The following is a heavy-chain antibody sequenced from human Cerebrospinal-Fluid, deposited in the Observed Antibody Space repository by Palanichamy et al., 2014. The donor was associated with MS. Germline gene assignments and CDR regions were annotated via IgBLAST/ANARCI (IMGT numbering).Heavy chain of an antibody. CDR3: ATLSRRSSSPIDC. CDR1: EFSVKNNY. Sequence: VQLVVSGGGLVQPGGSLRLSCAASEFSVKNNYMSWVRQAPGKGLEWVSIIYAGGSTYYADSVKGRFTIARDNPKNTVFLQMNSLRPDDTGVYYCATLSRRSSSPIDCWGQGTLVSVSS. V-gene: IGHV3-66*02. J-gene: IGHJ4*02. D-gene: IGHD6-6*01. CDR2: IYAGGST.